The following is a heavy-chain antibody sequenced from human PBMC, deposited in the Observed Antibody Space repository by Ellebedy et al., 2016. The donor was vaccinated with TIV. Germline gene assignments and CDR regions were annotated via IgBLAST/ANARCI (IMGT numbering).Heavy chain of an antibody. Sequence: MPSETLSLTCTVSGGSISSYYWSWIRQPPGKGLEWIGYIYYSGSTNYNPSLKSRVTISVDTSKNQFSLKLSSVTAADTAVYYCARDRGSVAEYYFDYWGQGTLVTVSS. J-gene: IGHJ4*02. CDR2: IYYSGST. V-gene: IGHV4-59*12. CDR1: GGSISSYY. D-gene: IGHD6-19*01. CDR3: ARDRGSVAEYYFDY.